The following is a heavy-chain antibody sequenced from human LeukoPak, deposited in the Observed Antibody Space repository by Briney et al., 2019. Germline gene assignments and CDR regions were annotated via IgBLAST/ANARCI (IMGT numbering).Heavy chain of an antibody. V-gene: IGHV4-34*01. D-gene: IGHD2-15*01. CDR1: GGSFSGYY. J-gene: IGHJ4*02. Sequence: SWETLTLTCAVYGGSFSGYYWSWIRQPPGKGLEWIGEIKHSGSTNYNPSLKSRVTISVDTSKNQFSLKLSSVTAADTAVYYCARLPIGYCSGGSCYPFDYWGQGTLVTVSS. CDR2: IKHSGST. CDR3: ARLPIGYCSGGSCYPFDY.